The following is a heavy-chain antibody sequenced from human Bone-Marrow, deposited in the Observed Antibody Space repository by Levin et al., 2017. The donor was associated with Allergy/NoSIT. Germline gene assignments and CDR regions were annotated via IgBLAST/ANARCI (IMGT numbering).Heavy chain of an antibody. CDR1: GDSISSGYF. V-gene: IGHV4-38-2*02. J-gene: IGHJ6*02. CDR3: ARENTGFLLDV. Sequence: GSLRLSCAVSGDSISSGYFWVWIRQSPGRGLEWIGSIYHSGSTYYSPSLKSRLTMSIDTSKNQVSLKLRSVTAADTAVYYCARENTGFLLDVWGQGTTVTVSS. CDR2: IYHSGST. D-gene: IGHD5-18*01.